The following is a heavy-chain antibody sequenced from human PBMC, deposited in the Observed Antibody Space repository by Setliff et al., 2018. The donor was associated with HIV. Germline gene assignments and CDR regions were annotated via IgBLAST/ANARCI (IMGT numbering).Heavy chain of an antibody. CDR1: GFTFSSYA. V-gene: IGHV3-30*04. CDR3: ARERLRFLEWLPLDY. D-gene: IGHD3-3*01. Sequence: PGGSLRVSCAASGFTFSSYAMHWVRQAPGKGLEWVAVISYDGINKYYADSVKGRFTISRDNSKNTLYLQMNSLRAEDTAVYYCARERLRFLEWLPLDYWGQGTLVTSPQ. CDR2: ISYDGINK. J-gene: IGHJ4*02.